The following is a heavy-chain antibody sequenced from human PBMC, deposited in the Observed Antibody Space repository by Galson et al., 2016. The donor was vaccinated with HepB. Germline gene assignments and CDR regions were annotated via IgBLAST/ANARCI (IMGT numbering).Heavy chain of an antibody. Sequence: LSLTCTVAGGSINNYYWHWIRQPPGKGLEWVGFVGYNGDTRYNPSLRGRTTISLDTPKNQFSLKLNSLTSADTAVYYCSREWSSFEFWGQGILVTVSS. CDR1: GGSINNYY. V-gene: IGHV4-59*01. D-gene: IGHD2-15*01. CDR2: VGYNGDT. J-gene: IGHJ4*02. CDR3: SREWSSFEF.